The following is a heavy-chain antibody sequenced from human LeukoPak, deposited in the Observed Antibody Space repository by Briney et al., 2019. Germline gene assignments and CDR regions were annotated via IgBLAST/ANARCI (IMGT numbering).Heavy chain of an antibody. CDR1: GGSISSYY. Sequence: SETLSLTCTVSGGSISSYYWSWIRQPAGKGLEWIGHIYTSGSTNYNPSLKSRVTMSVDTSKNQFSLKLSSVTAADTAVYYCARAVAGSIFGVNWFDPCGQGTLVTVSS. CDR2: IYTSGST. J-gene: IGHJ5*02. D-gene: IGHD6-19*01. V-gene: IGHV4-4*07. CDR3: ARAVAGSIFGVNWFDP.